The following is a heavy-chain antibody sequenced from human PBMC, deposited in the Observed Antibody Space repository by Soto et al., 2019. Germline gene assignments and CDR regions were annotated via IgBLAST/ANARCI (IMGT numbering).Heavy chain of an antibody. Sequence: ASVKVSCKASGGTFSSYAISWVRQAPGQGLEWMGGIIPIFGTANYAQKFQGRVTITADESTSTAYMELSSLRSEDTAVYYCARDSGWLRAVESSAPKYYGMDVWGQGTKVTVSS. J-gene: IGHJ6*02. CDR2: IIPIFGTA. D-gene: IGHD6-19*01. CDR3: ARDSGWLRAVESSAPKYYGMDV. V-gene: IGHV1-69*13. CDR1: GGTFSSYA.